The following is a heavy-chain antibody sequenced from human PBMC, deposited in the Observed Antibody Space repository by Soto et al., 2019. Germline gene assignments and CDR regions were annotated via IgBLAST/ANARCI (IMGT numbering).Heavy chain of an antibody. CDR3: ASHQLGYFDWLAPLDI. CDR2: IWYDGSNK. CDR1: GFTFSSYG. D-gene: IGHD3-9*01. J-gene: IGHJ3*02. Sequence: GGSLRLSCAASGFTFSSYGMHWVRQAPGKGLEWVAVIWYDGSNKYYADSVKGRFTISRDNSKNTLYLQMNSLRAEDTVVYYCASHQLGYFDWLAPLDIWGQGTMVTVS. V-gene: IGHV3-33*01.